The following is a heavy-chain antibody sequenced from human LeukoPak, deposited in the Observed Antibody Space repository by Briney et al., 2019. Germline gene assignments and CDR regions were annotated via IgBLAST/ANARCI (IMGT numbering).Heavy chain of an antibody. V-gene: IGHV4-61*02. CDR3: ARAYDFPLEGYYYMDV. CDR1: GGSISSGSYY. D-gene: IGHD3-3*01. J-gene: IGHJ6*03. CDR2: IYTSGST. Sequence: SETLSLTCTVSGGSISSGSYYWSWIRQPAGKGLEWIGRIYTSGSTNYNPSLKSRVTISVDTSKNQFSLKLSSVTAADTAVYYCARAYDFPLEGYYYMDVWGKGTTATVSS.